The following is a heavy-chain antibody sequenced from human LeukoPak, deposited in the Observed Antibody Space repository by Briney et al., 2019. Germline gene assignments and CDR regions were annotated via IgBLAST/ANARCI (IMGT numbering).Heavy chain of an antibody. Sequence: GGSLRLSCAACGFTFSDYYMSWIRQAPGKGLEWVSYISSSGSTIYYADSVKGRFTISRDNAKNSLYLQMNSLRAEDTAVYYCARDRGVPAAIVAFWDYWGQGTLVTVSS. J-gene: IGHJ4*02. CDR3: ARDRGVPAAIVAFWDY. CDR2: ISSSGSTI. V-gene: IGHV3-11*04. CDR1: GFTFSDYY. D-gene: IGHD2-2*02.